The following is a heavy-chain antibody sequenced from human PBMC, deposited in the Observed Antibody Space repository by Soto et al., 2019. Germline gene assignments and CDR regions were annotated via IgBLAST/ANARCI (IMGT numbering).Heavy chain of an antibody. CDR1: GGSFSGYY. CDR3: ARGWVDIVVVPAANDAFDI. J-gene: IGHJ3*02. V-gene: IGHV4-34*01. Sequence: QVQLQQWGAGLLKPSETLSLTCAVYGGSFSGYYWSWIRQPPGKGLEWIGEINHSGSTNYNPSLNGRVTIAVDTSKNQFSLKLSSVTAADTAVYYCARGWVDIVVVPAANDAFDIWGQGTMVTVSS. D-gene: IGHD2-2*01. CDR2: INHSGST.